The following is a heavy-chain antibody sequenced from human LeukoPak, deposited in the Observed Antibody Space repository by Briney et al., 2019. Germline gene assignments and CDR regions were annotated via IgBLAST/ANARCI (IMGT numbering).Heavy chain of an antibody. Sequence: SETLSLTCTVSGGSISSGDYYWSWIRQPPGKGLEWIGYIYYSGSTYYNPSLRSRVTISVDTSKNRFSLKLSSVTAADTALYYCARLSMVRGVITIDPWGQGTLVTVSS. D-gene: IGHD3-10*01. CDR1: GGSISSGDYY. J-gene: IGHJ5*02. V-gene: IGHV4-30-4*01. CDR3: ARLSMVRGVITIDP. CDR2: IYYSGST.